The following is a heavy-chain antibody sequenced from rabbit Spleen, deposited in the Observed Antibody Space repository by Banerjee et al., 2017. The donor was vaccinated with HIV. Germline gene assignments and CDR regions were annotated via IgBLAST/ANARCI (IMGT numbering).Heavy chain of an antibody. CDR1: GFTIGSVYY. CDR3: ARSVNSSPYSKYDL. Sequence: QEQLEESGGGLVTPGGNLTLTCKASGFTIGSVYYMCWVRQAPGKGLEWIACIYGGSSGSIYYATWAKGRFTISKTSSTTVTLRMASLTAADTATYFCARSVNSSPYSKYDLWGPGTLVTVS. CDR2: IYGGSSGSI. V-gene: IGHV1S45*01. D-gene: IGHD7-1*01. J-gene: IGHJ6*01.